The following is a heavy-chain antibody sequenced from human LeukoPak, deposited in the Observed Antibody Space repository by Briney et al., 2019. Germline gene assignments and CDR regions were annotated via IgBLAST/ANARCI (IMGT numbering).Heavy chain of an antibody. CDR3: AKPTGLVRGVIFNSFDY. CDR1: GFTFSSYA. V-gene: IGHV3-23*01. Sequence: PGGSLRLSCAASGFTFSSYAMSWVRQAPGKGLEWVSAISGSGGSTYYADSVKGRFTISRDNSKNTLYLQMNSLRAEDTAVYYCAKPTGLVRGVIFNSFDYWGQGTLVTVSS. J-gene: IGHJ4*02. CDR2: ISGSGGST. D-gene: IGHD3-10*01.